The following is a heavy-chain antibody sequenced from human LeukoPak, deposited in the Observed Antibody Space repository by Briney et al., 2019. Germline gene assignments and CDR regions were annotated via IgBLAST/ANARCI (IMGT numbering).Heavy chain of an antibody. J-gene: IGHJ4*02. V-gene: IGHV6-1*01. CDR3: ARDPFLYDYGDSYFDY. CDR1: GDSVSSNSAA. D-gene: IGHD4-17*01. CDR2: TYYRSKWYN. Sequence: SQTLSLTCAISGDSVSSNSAAWNWIRQSPSRGLEWLGRTYYRSKWYNDYAVSVKSRITINPDTSKNQFSLQLNSVTPEDTAVYYCARDPFLYDYGDSYFDYWGQGTLVTVSS.